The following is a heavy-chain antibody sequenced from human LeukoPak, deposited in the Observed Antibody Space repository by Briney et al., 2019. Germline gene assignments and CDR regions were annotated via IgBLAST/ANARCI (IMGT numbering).Heavy chain of an antibody. CDR3: ARDGPYIPGSLTSFDC. Sequence: SQTLSLTCALSGDSVSSSSATWNWIRQSPSRGLEWLGRTYYRSKWYNDYAVSVRSRITINPDTSNNQFSLHPNSVTPEDTAVYYCARDGPYIPGSLTSFDCWGQGTLVTVSS. D-gene: IGHD2-2*01. J-gene: IGHJ4*02. CDR2: TYYRSKWYN. V-gene: IGHV6-1*01. CDR1: GDSVSSSSAT.